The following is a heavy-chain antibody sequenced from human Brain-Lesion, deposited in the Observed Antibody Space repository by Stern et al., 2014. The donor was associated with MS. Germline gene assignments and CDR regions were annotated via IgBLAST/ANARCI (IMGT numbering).Heavy chain of an antibody. J-gene: IGHJ4*02. CDR3: ARHQLGYGYAYLRY. Sequence: VQLEESGPGLVKPSDTLSLTCSVSGDSLSSSTFYWGWIRQPPGKGPEWIGSVYYSGNTYYHPSLKSRVTISVDTSKNQFSLRLPFVTAADTAVYYCARHQLGYGYAYLRYWGQGTLVTVSS. CDR2: VYYSGNT. CDR1: GDSLSSSTFY. V-gene: IGHV4-39*01. D-gene: IGHD5-18*01.